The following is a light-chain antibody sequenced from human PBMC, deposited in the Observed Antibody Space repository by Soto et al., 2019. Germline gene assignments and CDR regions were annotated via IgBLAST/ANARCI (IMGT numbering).Light chain of an antibody. CDR1: QDISNY. Sequence: DIQMTQSPSSLSASVGDRVTITCQASQDISNYLNWYQQKPGKAPKLLIYDASNLETGVPSRFSGSVSGTDFTFNISSMQPEDIATYYCQQYDNLPRASQYTFGQGTKLEIK. CDR3: QQYDNLPRASQYT. V-gene: IGKV1-33*01. CDR2: DAS. J-gene: IGKJ2*01.